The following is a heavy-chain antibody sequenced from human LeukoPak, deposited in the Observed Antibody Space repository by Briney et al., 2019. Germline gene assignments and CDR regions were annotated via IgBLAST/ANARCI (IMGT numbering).Heavy chain of an antibody. V-gene: IGHV1-46*01. CDR1: GCTFTSYY. J-gene: IGHJ3*02. Sequence: ASVKVSCKASGCTFTSYYMHWVRQAPGQGLEWMGIINPSGGSTSYAQKFQGRVTMTRDMSTSTVYMELSSLRSEDTAVYYCARVGTMADDAFDIWGQGTMVTVSS. D-gene: IGHD3-10*01. CDR3: ARVGTMADDAFDI. CDR2: INPSGGST.